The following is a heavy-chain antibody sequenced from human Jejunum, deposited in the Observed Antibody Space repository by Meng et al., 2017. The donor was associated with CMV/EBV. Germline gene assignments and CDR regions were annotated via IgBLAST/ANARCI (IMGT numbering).Heavy chain of an antibody. D-gene: IGHD2-15*01. CDR1: GGSPNTGRYL. CDR3: AGGGPWRRYFPD. V-gene: IGHV4-61*01. CDR2: VYYVTT. Sequence: VAGGSPNTGRYLWSLGRHPPGNGLELIEYVYYVTTNYNPSLQSPVTISGDASKNLFTLDLAAVTAAATSVYFCAGGGPWRRYFPDWGQGHLVTVSS. J-gene: IGHJ4*02.